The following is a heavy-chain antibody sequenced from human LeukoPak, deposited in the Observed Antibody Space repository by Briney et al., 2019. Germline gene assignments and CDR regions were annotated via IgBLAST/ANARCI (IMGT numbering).Heavy chain of an antibody. D-gene: IGHD5-12*01. CDR1: GFTFSSYA. J-gene: IGHJ4*02. Sequence: LTGGSLRLSCAASGFTFSSYAMSWVRQAPGKGLEWVSSISGSGGRTNYADSVKGRFIISRDNSKNTLYLQMNSLRAEDTAVYYCAKEHSNGYDQNWGQGTLVAVSS. CDR3: AKEHSNGYDQN. V-gene: IGHV3-23*01. CDR2: ISGSGGRT.